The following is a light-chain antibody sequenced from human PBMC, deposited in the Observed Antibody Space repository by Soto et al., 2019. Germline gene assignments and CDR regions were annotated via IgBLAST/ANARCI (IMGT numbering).Light chain of an antibody. CDR3: TSYTSYSTLDV. J-gene: IGLJ1*01. V-gene: IGLV2-14*01. CDR2: EVS. CDR1: SSDVGGYNY. Sequence: QSALTQPASVSGSPGQSITISCTGTSSDVGGYNYVSWYQQHPDKAPKLMIYEVSNRPSGVSNRFSGSKSGHTASLTISGLQSEDEAEYFCTSYTSYSTLDVFGTGTKVTVL.